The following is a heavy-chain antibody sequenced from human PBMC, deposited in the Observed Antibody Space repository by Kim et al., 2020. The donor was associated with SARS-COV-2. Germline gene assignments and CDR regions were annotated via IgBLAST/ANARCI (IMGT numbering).Heavy chain of an antibody. D-gene: IGHD5-18*01. Sequence: SETLSLRCAVYGGSFSNYYWTWIRQPPGKGLEWIGEINHSGRTNYKPSLKSRVTISVDTSKKQFSMMLTSVTAADTAVYYCARVRWVQATFYYSNHMDVWGKGTTVIVS. CDR3: ARVRWVQATFYYSNHMDV. CDR2: INHSGRT. CDR1: GGSFSNYY. J-gene: IGHJ6*03. V-gene: IGHV4-34*01.